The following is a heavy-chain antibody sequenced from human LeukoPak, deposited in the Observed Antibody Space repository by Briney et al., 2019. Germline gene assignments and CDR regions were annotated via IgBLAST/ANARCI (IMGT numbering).Heavy chain of an antibody. Sequence: ASVKVSCKASGYTFTSYAMHWVRQAPGQRLEWMGWINAGNGNTKYSQEFQGRVTMTRDTSISTAYMELSRLRSDDTAVYYCANSQRGYSYGYGYFDYWGQGTPVTVSS. V-gene: IGHV1-3*01. CDR3: ANSQRGYSYGYGYFDY. J-gene: IGHJ4*02. D-gene: IGHD5-18*01. CDR2: INAGNGNT. CDR1: GYTFTSYA.